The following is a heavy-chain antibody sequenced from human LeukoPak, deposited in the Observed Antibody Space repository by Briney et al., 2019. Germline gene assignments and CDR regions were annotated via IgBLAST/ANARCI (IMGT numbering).Heavy chain of an antibody. CDR1: GFTFSSYE. CDR3: ARAVSVSSYYFDC. V-gene: IGHV3-48*03. Sequence: GGSLRLSCAASGFTFSSYEMNWVRQAPGKGLEWVSYISRSGRTIYDADSVKGRFTISRDNAKNSLYLQMNSLRAEDTAVYYCARAVSVSSYYFDCWGQGTLVTVSS. CDR2: ISRSGRTI. J-gene: IGHJ4*02. D-gene: IGHD5/OR15-5a*01.